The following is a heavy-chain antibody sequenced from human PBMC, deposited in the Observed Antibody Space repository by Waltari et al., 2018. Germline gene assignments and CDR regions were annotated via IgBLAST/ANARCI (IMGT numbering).Heavy chain of an antibody. CDR2: FSPSGAGT. J-gene: IGHJ4*02. Sequence: QFQLVQSGAEVKKPGASVKVSCEASGFTFRNNYVHWVRQAPGQGLEWMALFSPSGAGTRYAEKFQGRVTLTRDTSTSTVYMDLSSLRSEDTAVYYCATFVSGSFTFPDYWGQGTLVTVSS. V-gene: IGHV1-46*03. CDR3: ATFVSGSFTFPDY. D-gene: IGHD3-16*01. CDR1: GFTFRNNY.